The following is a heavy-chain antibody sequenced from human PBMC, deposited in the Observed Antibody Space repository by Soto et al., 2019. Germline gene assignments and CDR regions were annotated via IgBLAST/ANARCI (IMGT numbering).Heavy chain of an antibody. V-gene: IGHV3-48*03. CDR3: ARDSIAAPNWFDP. CDR2: ISSSGSKR. D-gene: IGHD2-21*01. CDR1: GFTHRNFE. Sequence: QRAGSLRLSCAASGFTHRNFEMKWVRQITVKGMEWISYISSSGSKRNYGDTMKSRFIVSRDNTNDSLFLEMNSLRDEDSGVYYCARDSIAAPNWFDPWGQGTLVTVSS. J-gene: IGHJ5*02.